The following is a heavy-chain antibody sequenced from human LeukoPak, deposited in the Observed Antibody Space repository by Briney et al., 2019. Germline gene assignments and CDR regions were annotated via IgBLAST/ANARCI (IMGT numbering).Heavy chain of an antibody. CDR3: ARDRRDYDSSGYYKNNYWYFDL. J-gene: IGHJ2*01. CDR1: GFTVSSNY. CDR2: IYSGGST. D-gene: IGHD3-22*01. V-gene: IGHV3-53*01. Sequence: GGSLRLSCAASGFTVSSNYMSWVRQAPGKGLEWVSLIYSGGSTYYADSVKGRFTISRDNSKNTLYLQMNSLRAQDTAVYYCARDRRDYDSSGYYKNNYWYFDLWGRGTLVTVSS.